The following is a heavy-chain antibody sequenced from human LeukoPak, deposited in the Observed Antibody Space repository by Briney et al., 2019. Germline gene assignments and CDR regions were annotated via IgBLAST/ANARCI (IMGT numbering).Heavy chain of an antibody. J-gene: IGHJ4*02. V-gene: IGHV4-31*03. D-gene: IGHD3-10*01. CDR3: ARGRPERVRGVIITFDY. Sequence: SETLSLTCTVSGVSISSGGYYWSWIRQHPGKGLEWIGYIYYSGSTYYNPSLKSRVTISVDTSKNQFSLKLSSVTAADTAVYYCARGRPERVRGVIITFDYWGQGTLVTVSS. CDR1: GVSISSGGYY. CDR2: IYYSGST.